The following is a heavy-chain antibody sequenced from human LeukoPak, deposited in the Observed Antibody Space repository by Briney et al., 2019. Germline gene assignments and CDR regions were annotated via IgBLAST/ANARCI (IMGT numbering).Heavy chain of an antibody. CDR1: GYSFTNYW. D-gene: IGHD5-12*01. CDR3: ARAQSGYDAFDI. J-gene: IGHJ3*02. Sequence: GESLKISCKGSGYSFTNYWIDWVRQTSGKGLEWMGIIYPGDSDTRYSPSFQGQVTISADKSISTAYLQWSSLKASDTAIYYCARAQSGYDAFDIWGQGTMVTVSS. V-gene: IGHV5-51*01. CDR2: IYPGDSDT.